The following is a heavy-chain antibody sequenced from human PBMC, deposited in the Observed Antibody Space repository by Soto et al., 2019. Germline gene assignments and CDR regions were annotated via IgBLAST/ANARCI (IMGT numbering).Heavy chain of an antibody. CDR2: ISSRSSYI. J-gene: IGHJ4*02. V-gene: IGHV3-21*01. D-gene: IGHD3-3*01. Sequence: GGSLRLSCAASGFTFSSYSMNRGRQAPGKGLEWVSSISSRSSYIYYADSVKGRFTTSRDNAKNSLYLQMNSLRAEDTAVYYCARSSVEWSYFDYWGQGTLVTVSS. CDR3: ARSSVEWSYFDY. CDR1: GFTFSSYS.